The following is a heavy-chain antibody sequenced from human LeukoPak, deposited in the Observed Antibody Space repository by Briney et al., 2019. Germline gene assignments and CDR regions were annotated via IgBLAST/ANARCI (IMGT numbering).Heavy chain of an antibody. D-gene: IGHD1-1*01. CDR2: ISGGGGST. CDR1: GFTFSSYS. CDR3: AKAREGTLYGADTLLYYPMDV. V-gene: IGHV3-23*01. Sequence: GGSLRLSCAASGFTFSSYSMNWVRQVPGRGLEWVSFISGGGGSTYYANSVKGRFTISRDDSKNTLYLQMNSLRADDTAIYYCAKAREGTLYGADTLLYYPMDVWGQGTTVSVSS. J-gene: IGHJ6*02.